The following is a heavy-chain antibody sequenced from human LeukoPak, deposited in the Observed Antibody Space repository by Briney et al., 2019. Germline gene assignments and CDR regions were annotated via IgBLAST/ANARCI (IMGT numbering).Heavy chain of an antibody. J-gene: IGHJ5*02. CDR1: GGSISSSSHY. CDR2: IYYSGST. D-gene: IGHD4-17*01. CDR3: ARATVTTDGWFDP. Sequence: SETLSLTCTVSGGSISSSSHYWGWIRQPPGKGLEWIGSIYYSGSTYYNPSLKSRVTISVDTSKNQFSLKLSSVTAADTAVYYCARATVTTDGWFDPWGRGTLVTVPS. V-gene: IGHV4-39*01.